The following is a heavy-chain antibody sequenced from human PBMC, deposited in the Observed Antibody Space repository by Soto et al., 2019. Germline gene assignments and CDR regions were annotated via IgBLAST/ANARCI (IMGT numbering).Heavy chain of an antibody. CDR1: GFTFSSYS. J-gene: IGHJ4*02. CDR2: ISVSGGIT. CDR3: AKDQKLRTILAADSYFDY. D-gene: IGHD3-22*01. V-gene: IGHV3-23*01. Sequence: GGSLRLSCAASGFTFSSYSMTWVRQAPGKGREWVSGISVSGGITYYADSVKGRFTITRDNSKNTLYLQMNSLRAEDTAVYYCAKDQKLRTILAADSYFDYWGQGTLVTVSS.